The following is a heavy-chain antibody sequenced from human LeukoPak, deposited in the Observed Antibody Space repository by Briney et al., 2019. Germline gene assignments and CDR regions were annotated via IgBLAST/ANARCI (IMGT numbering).Heavy chain of an antibody. CDR2: INPNSGGT. D-gene: IGHD3-10*01. V-gene: IGHV1-2*02. Sequence: ASVKVSCKASGYTFTGYYIHWVRQAPGQGLEWMGWINPNSGGTNYAQKFQGRVTMTRDTSISTAYMELSRLRSDDTAVYYCARGVKGSYPWFDPWGQGTLVTVSS. CDR3: ARGVKGSYPWFDP. CDR1: GYTFTGYY. J-gene: IGHJ5*02.